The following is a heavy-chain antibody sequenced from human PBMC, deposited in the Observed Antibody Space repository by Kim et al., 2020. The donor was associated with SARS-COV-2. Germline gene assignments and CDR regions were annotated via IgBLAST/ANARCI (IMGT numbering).Heavy chain of an antibody. J-gene: IGHJ6*03. CDR2: INHSGST. Sequence: SETLSLTCAVYGGSFSGYYWSWIRQPPGKGLEWIGEINHSGSTNYNPSLKSRVTISVDTSKNQFSLKLSSVTAADTAVYYCARAPHYYGSGSYRGYYYYMDVWGKGTTVTVSS. V-gene: IGHV4-34*01. D-gene: IGHD3-10*01. CDR3: ARAPHYYGSGSYRGYYYYMDV. CDR1: GGSFSGYY.